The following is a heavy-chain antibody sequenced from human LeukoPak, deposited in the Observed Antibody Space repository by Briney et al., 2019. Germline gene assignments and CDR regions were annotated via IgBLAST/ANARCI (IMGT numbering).Heavy chain of an antibody. CDR2: IIPIFGIA. V-gene: IGHV1-69*04. CDR3: ARGGYSSGWYVSYYFDY. CDR1: GGTFSSYA. Sequence: SVKVSCKASGGTFSSYAISWVRQAPGQGLEWMGRIIPIFGIANYAQKFQGRVTITADKSTSTAYMELSSLRSEDTAVYYCARGGYSSGWYVSYYFDYWGQGTLVTVSS. J-gene: IGHJ4*02. D-gene: IGHD6-19*01.